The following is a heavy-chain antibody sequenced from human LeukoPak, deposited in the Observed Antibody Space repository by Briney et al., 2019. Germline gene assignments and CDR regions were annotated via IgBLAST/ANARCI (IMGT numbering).Heavy chain of an antibody. J-gene: IGHJ4*02. CDR1: GYTFTRYG. CDR2: ISVYNGNT. Sequence: GASVKVSCKASGYTFTRYGISWVRQVPGQGLEWMGWISVYNGNTNYAQKLQGRVTMTTDTSTSTAYMELRSLRSDDTAVYYCARVSTAALDYWGQGTLVTVSS. V-gene: IGHV1-18*01. CDR3: ARVSTAALDY.